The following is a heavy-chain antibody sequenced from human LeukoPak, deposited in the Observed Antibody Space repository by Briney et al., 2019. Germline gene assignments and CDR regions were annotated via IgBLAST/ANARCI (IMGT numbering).Heavy chain of an antibody. Sequence: SETLSLTCAVYGGSFSDHYWSWIRQPPGKGLEWIGEINHSGSPNYSPSLKSRVTMSVVTSKSQFSLKLTSVTAADTAVYYCARGAYNIGGGDYLDFWGQGTLVTVSS. CDR2: INHSGSP. D-gene: IGHD1-26*01. V-gene: IGHV4-34*01. CDR1: GGSFSDHY. CDR3: ARGAYNIGGGDYLDF. J-gene: IGHJ4*02.